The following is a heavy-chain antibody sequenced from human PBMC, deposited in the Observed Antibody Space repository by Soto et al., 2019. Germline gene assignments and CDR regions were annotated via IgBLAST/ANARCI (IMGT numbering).Heavy chain of an antibody. V-gene: IGHV1-69*12. Sequence: QVQLVQSGAEVKKPGSSVKVSCKASGGTFSSYAISWVRQAPGQGLEWMGGIIPISGTANYAQKFQGRVTITADESTSKAYMELSSLRSEGTAVYDCARAVEYSGSKNGAYWYFDLWGRGTLVTVSS. CDR1: GGTFSSYA. CDR3: ARAVEYSGSKNGAYWYFDL. J-gene: IGHJ2*01. D-gene: IGHD1-26*01. CDR2: IIPISGTA.